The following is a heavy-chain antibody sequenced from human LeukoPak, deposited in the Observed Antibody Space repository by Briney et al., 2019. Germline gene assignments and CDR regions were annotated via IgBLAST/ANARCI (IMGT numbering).Heavy chain of an antibody. CDR3: ARDWVATSLDAFDI. D-gene: IGHD4-23*01. CDR1: GYTFSNHG. CDR2: TSAHNGNT. J-gene: IGHJ3*02. Sequence: ASVKVSCKASGYTFSNHGISWVRQAPGQGLEWMGRTSAHNGNTKYAQDLEGRVTMTTDTSTSTAYMELRSLRSDDTAVYYCARDWVATSLDAFDIWGQGTMVIVSS. V-gene: IGHV1-18*01.